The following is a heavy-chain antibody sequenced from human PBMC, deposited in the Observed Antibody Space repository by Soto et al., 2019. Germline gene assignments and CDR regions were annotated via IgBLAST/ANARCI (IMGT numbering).Heavy chain of an antibody. CDR3: ARENPNSSPGWFDT. V-gene: IGHV1-69*13. CDR1: GGTFSGDN. J-gene: IGHJ5*02. D-gene: IGHD6-6*01. CDR2: IIPIFATA. Sequence: SVKVSCKASGGTFSGDNFSWVRQAPGQGLEWMGGIIPIFATAIYAQKFQGRVTITADESTSTVYMEVSSPRSDDTAVYYCARENPNSSPGWFDTWGQGTPVTVSS.